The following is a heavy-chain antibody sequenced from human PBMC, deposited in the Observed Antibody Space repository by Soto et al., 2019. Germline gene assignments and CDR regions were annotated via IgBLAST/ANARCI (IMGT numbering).Heavy chain of an antibody. CDR1: GFTFRSYW. D-gene: IGHD2-15*01. Sequence: EVQLTESGGGSVQPGGSLRLSCADSGFTFRSYWMHWVRQAPGKGLEWISRVHNDGSSAAYADSVKGRFTVSRDTGKNALYLQMNSLGAEDTAVYYCALGRYCSGGTCSFDHWGQGPLVTVSS. CDR2: VHNDGSSA. J-gene: IGHJ4*02. V-gene: IGHV3-74*01. CDR3: ALGRYCSGGTCSFDH.